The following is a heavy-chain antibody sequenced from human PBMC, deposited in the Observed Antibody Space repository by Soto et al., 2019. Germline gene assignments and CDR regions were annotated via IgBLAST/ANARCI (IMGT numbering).Heavy chain of an antibody. J-gene: IGHJ3*02. CDR3: ARDFTVWLYGACDI. CDR2: ISSSSSYI. Sequence: ESGGGLVTPGGSLRLSCAASGFTFSSYSMNWVRQAPGKGLEWVSSISSSSSYIYYADSVKGRFTISRENAKNSLYLEMNILRAEDTAVYYCARDFTVWLYGACDIWGQETMVTVSS. D-gene: IGHD3-10*01. CDR1: GFTFSSYS. V-gene: IGHV3-21*01.